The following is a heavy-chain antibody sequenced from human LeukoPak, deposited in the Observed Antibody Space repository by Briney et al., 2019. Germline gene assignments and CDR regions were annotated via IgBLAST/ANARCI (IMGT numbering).Heavy chain of an antibody. D-gene: IGHD3-9*01. CDR3: ARLDILTGNYYYFNF. CDR2: ISGDGSTT. Sequence: GGSLRLSCAASGFTFSGYGMHWVRQAPGMGLVWVSRISGDGSTTSYADSVKGRFTISRDNAKNTLYLQMNSLRAEDTAVYYCARLDILTGNYYYFNFWGQGTLVTVSS. J-gene: IGHJ4*02. V-gene: IGHV3-74*01. CDR1: GFTFSGYG.